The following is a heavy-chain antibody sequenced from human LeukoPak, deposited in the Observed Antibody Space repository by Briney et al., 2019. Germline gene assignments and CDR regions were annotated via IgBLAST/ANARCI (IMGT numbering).Heavy chain of an antibody. D-gene: IGHD3-3*01. CDR3: ARGYGVVITPFDY. CDR2: IYYSGST. CDR1: GGSISSYY. V-gene: IGHV4-59*08. Sequence: SETLSLTCTVSGGSISSYYWSWIRQPPGKGLEWIGYIYYSGSTYYNPSLKSRVTISVDTSKNQFSLKLSSVTAADTAVYYCARGYGVVITPFDYWGQGTLVTVSS. J-gene: IGHJ4*02.